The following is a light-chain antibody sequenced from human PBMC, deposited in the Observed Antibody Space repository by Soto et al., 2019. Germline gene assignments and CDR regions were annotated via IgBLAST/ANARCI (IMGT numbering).Light chain of an antibody. CDR2: KAS. V-gene: IGKV2-30*01. CDR3: MQGTHWPPT. Sequence: DVVMTQSPLSLPVTLGQPASISCRSSQSLVYSDGYAYLNWFQQRPGQSPRRLIYKASNRDSGVPARFSGSGSGSDFTLQIDRVEAEDVGIYYFMQGTHWPPTFGRGTRVEIK. J-gene: IGKJ1*01. CDR1: QSLVYSDGYAY.